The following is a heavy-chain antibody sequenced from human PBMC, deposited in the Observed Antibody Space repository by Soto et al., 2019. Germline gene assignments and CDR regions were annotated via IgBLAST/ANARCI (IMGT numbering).Heavy chain of an antibody. CDR1: GGSFSGYY. CDR2: IDHSGGT. D-gene: IGHD3-16*01. V-gene: IGHV4-34*01. Sequence: QVQLQQWGAGLSKPSETLSLTCAVYGGSFSGYYWSWIHQPPGKGLEWIGEIDHSGGTNYNPSLKSRVTISVDTSKNQFSLKLSSVTAADTAVYYCARGRLGGAANWGQGTLVTVSS. J-gene: IGHJ4*02. CDR3: ARGRLGGAAN.